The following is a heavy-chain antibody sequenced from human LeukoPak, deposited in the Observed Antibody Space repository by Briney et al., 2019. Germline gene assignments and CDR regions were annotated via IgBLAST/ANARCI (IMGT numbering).Heavy chain of an antibody. CDR3: ARAPLSSGTLDY. V-gene: IGHV3-33*05. D-gene: IGHD1-26*01. CDR2: ISYDGGKK. Sequence: PGGSLRLSCAASGFTFSSHDMHWVRQAPGKGLEWVAIISYDGGKKDYVDSVKGRFTISRDNSKNTLYLQMNSLRAEDTAVYYCARAPLSSGTLDYWGQGTLVTVSS. CDR1: GFTFSSHD. J-gene: IGHJ4*02.